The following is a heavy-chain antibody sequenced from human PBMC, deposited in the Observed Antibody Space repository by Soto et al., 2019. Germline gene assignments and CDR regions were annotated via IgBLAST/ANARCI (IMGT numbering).Heavy chain of an antibody. D-gene: IGHD5-18*01. CDR2: ISSSSSYI. V-gene: IGHV3-21*01. CDR1: GFTFSSYS. CDR3: ASRGYRISNSLAFDI. Sequence: EVQLVESGGGLVKPGGSLRLSCAASGFTFSSYSMNWVRQAPGKGLEWVSSISSSSSYIYYADSVKGRFTISRDNAKNSLYLQMNSLRAEDTAVYYCASRGYRISNSLAFDIWGQGTMVTVSS. J-gene: IGHJ3*02.